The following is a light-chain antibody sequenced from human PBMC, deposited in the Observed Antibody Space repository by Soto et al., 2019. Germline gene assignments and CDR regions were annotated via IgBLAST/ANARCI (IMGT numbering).Light chain of an antibody. V-gene: IGKV3D-20*02. CDR3: QQRSAWPIT. J-gene: IGKJ5*01. CDR2: GAS. CDR1: QTVSITY. Sequence: VLTQSPGTLSLSPGESATLSCRASQTVSITYLTWYQQKPGQAPRLLIFGASKRATGIPDRFSGSGSGRDFTLTISGLEPEDFAVYYCQQRSAWPITFGQGTRLEI.